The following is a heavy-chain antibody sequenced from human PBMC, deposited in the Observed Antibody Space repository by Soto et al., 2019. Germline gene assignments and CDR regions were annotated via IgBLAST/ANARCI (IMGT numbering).Heavy chain of an antibody. Sequence: LSLTCAVSGGSITSGAYYWTWIRQHPGKGLEWIAYIHYSGRTYYNPSLKSRVTISVDTSNNQFSLKLSSVTAADTAVYYCARYYFGSSGYSNWFDPWGQGTLVTVSS. CDR1: GGSITSGAYY. CDR3: ARYYFGSSGYSNWFDP. D-gene: IGHD3-22*01. V-gene: IGHV4-31*11. J-gene: IGHJ5*02. CDR2: IHYSGRT.